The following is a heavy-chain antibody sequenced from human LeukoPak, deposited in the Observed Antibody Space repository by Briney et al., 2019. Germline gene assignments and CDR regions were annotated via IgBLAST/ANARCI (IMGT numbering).Heavy chain of an antibody. CDR2: INTNTGNP. CDR1: GYTFTSYA. J-gene: IGHJ6*03. CDR3: ARGSSKQWLGGDGAYYYMDV. V-gene: IGHV7-4-1*02. Sequence: ASVKVSCKASGYTFTSYAMNWVRQAPGQGLEWMGWINTNTGNPTYAQGFTGRFVFSLDTSVSTAYLQISSLKAEDTAVYYCARGSSKQWLGGDGAYYYMDVWGKGTTVTVSS. D-gene: IGHD6-19*01.